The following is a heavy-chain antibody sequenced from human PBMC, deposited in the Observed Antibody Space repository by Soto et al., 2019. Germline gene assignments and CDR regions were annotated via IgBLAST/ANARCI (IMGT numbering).Heavy chain of an antibody. V-gene: IGHV1-18*01. J-gene: IGHJ6*02. D-gene: IGHD3-10*01. CDR1: GYTFSNDG. CDR2: ISAYNGNT. Sequence: ASVKVSCKASGYTFSNDGINWVRQAPGQGLEWMGWISAYNGNTEYAQNFQGRVTMTTDTSTSTAYMELRSLRSDDTAVYSCARGGPTSAHYYYGMDVWGLGTTVTVS. CDR3: ARGGPTSAHYYYGMDV.